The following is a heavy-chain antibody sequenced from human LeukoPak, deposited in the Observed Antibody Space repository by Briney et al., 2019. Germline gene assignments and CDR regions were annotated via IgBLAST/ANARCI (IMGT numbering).Heavy chain of an antibody. V-gene: IGHV4-4*07. J-gene: IGHJ6*03. D-gene: IGHD6-6*01. Sequence: SETLSLTCTVSGGSISNYYWSWIQQPAGKGLEWIGRIYTSGSPNYNPSLKSRVTMSVDTSKNQFTLKLDSVTAADTAVYYCARDVRRSSSSSNSYYYYMDVWGKGTTVTVSS. CDR1: GGSISNYY. CDR3: ARDVRRSSSSSNSYYYYMDV. CDR2: IYTSGSP.